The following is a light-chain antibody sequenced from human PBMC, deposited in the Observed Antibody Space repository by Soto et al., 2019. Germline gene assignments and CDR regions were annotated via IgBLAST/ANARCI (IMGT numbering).Light chain of an antibody. V-gene: IGKV1-17*01. CDR3: IKHNSYPIT. CDR1: QDIRND. CDR2: AAS. Sequence: DIQLTPSPSSLSASVGDRVTITCGASQDIRNDLGWYQQKPGKAPKRMIYAASSLQSGVQSRFSGSGSGKEFTLTLSRLQPEELRTYYCIKHNSYPITCGEEKRRAI. J-gene: IGKJ5*01.